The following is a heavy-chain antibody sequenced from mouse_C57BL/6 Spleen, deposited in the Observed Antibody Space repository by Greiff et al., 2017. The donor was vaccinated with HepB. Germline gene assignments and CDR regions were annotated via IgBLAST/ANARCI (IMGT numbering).Heavy chain of an antibody. J-gene: IGHJ3*01. CDR2: IDPSDSYT. CDR1: GYTFTSYW. D-gene: IGHD2-5*01. V-gene: IGHV1-69*01. Sequence: QVQLQQPGAELVMPGASVKLSCKASGYTFTSYWMHWVKQRPGQGLEWIGEIDPSDSYTNYNQKFKGKYTLTVDKSSSTAYMQLSSLTSEDSAVYYCARGGYSNSPFAYWGQGTLVTVSA. CDR3: ARGGYSNSPFAY.